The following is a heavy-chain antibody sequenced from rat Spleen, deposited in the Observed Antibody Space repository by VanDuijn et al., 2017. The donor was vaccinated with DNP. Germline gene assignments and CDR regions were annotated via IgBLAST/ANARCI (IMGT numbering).Heavy chain of an antibody. V-gene: IGHV3-1*01. Sequence: EVQLQESGPGLVKPSQSLSLTCSVTGYSITSNYWAWIRKFPGNKMEWMGYINYRCATAYNPSLRSRISITRDTSKNQFFLQLNSVTTEDTATYYCARGLNYGGYIYSWYFDFWGPGTMVTVSS. CDR3: ARGLNYGGYIYSWYFDF. CDR2: INYRCAT. CDR1: GYSITSNY. D-gene: IGHD1-11*01. J-gene: IGHJ1*01.